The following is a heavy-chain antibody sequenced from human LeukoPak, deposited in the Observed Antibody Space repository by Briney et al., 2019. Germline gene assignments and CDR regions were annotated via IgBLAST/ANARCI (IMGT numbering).Heavy chain of an antibody. CDR3: AKVVVVAAKGYFDY. CDR2: ISGSGGNT. Sequence: PGGSLRLSCAASGFTFSSYAMSWVRQAPGKGLEWVSDISGSGGNTYYAHSVKGRFTISRDNSKNTLYLQMNSLRAEDTAVYYCAKVVVVAAKGYFDYWGQGTLVTVSS. D-gene: IGHD2-15*01. CDR1: GFTFSSYA. V-gene: IGHV3-23*01. J-gene: IGHJ4*02.